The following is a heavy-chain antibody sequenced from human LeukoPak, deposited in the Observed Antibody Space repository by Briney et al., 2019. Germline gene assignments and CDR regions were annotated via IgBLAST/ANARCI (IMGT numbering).Heavy chain of an antibody. CDR3: ARDSYGYYYYHYIDV. Sequence: PGGSLRLSCAASGFTFSSYGMHWVRQAPGKGLEWVAFIRYDGSNKYYADSVKGRFTISRDNSKNTLYLQMNSLRAEDTAVYYCARDSYGYYYYHYIDVWGKGTTVTVS. CDR2: IRYDGSNK. J-gene: IGHJ6*03. CDR1: GFTFSSYG. D-gene: IGHD4-17*01. V-gene: IGHV3-30*02.